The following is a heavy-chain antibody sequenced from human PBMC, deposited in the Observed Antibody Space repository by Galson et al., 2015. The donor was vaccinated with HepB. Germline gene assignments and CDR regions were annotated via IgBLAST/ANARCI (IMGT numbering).Heavy chain of an antibody. D-gene: IGHD2-15*01. CDR2: ISSSSNTI. J-gene: IGHJ4*02. CDR3: ARVPSTYCSGGSCSVG. CDR1: GFTFSSYS. V-gene: IGHV3-48*01. Sequence: SLRLSCAASGFTFSSYSMNWVRQAPGKGLEWVSYISSSSNTIYYADSVKGRFTISRDNAKNSLYLQMNSLRAEDTAVYYCARVPSTYCSGGSCSVGWGQGTLVTVSS.